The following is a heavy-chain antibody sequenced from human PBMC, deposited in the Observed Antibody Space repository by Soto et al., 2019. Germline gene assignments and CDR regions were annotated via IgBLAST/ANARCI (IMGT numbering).Heavy chain of an antibody. CDR1: GDTFTFCS. J-gene: IGHJ4*02. D-gene: IGHD3-10*01. Sequence: QVQLVQSGAEVKKPGSSVRVYCKASGDTFTFCSINWVRQSPGLGLEWMGRINPILSMSNYAQRFQGRVTMTADKSTSTAYMELSSLRSEDTAMYYCASSYGSGYRAFHYWGQGALVTVSS. CDR2: INPILSMS. V-gene: IGHV1-69*02. CDR3: ASSYGSGYRAFHY.